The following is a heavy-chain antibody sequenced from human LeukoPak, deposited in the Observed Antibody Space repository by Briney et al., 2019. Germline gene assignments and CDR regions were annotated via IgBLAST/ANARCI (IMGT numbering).Heavy chain of an antibody. CDR3: ARANYEILTGYLYFDY. CDR1: GFTVSSNY. V-gene: IGHV3-66*01. Sequence: QPGGSLRLSCAASGFTVSSNYMSWVRQAPGKGLEWVSIIYSGGGTHYGDSVKGRFTISRDNSKNTLYLQMNSLRAEDTAVYYCARANYEILTGYLYFDYWGQGTLVTVSS. J-gene: IGHJ4*02. CDR2: IYSGGGT. D-gene: IGHD3-9*01.